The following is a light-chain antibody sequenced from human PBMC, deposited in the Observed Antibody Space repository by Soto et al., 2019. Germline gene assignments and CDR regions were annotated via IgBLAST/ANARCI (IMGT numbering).Light chain of an antibody. CDR3: SSYTSSSTLIYV. J-gene: IGLJ1*01. V-gene: IGLV2-14*01. CDR1: SSDVGGYNY. CDR2: EVS. Sequence: QSVLTQPASVSGSTGQSITISCTGTSSDVGGYNYVSWYQQHPGKAPKLMIYEVSNRPSGVSNRFSGSKSGNTASLTISGLQAEDEADYYCSSYTSSSTLIYVFGTGTKVTVL.